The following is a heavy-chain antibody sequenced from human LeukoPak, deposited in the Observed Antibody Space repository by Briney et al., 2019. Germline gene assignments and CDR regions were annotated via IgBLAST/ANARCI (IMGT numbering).Heavy chain of an antibody. CDR3: ARAGGYCSGGSCYSFGVFDP. Sequence: GGSLRLSCAASGFTVSSNYMSWVRQAPGKGLEWVSVIYSGGSTYYADSVKGRFTISRDNSKNTLYLQMNSLRAEDTAVYYCARAGGYCSGGSCYSFGVFDPWGRGTLVTVSS. CDR2: IYSGGST. V-gene: IGHV3-53*01. J-gene: IGHJ2*01. CDR1: GFTVSSNY. D-gene: IGHD2-15*01.